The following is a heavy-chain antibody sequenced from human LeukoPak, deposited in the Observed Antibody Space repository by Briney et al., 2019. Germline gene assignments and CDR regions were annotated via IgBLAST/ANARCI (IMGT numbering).Heavy chain of an antibody. Sequence: GGSLRLSCTASGFPFGDYAVAWVRQAPGKGLEWVGFTRSKAYGGTPEYAASVKGRFTISRDDSKSIAYLQMNSLKTEDTAVYFCTREPRRYFYDGSGYSDYWGQGTLVTVCS. CDR2: TRSKAYGGTP. D-gene: IGHD3-22*01. CDR3: TREPRRYFYDGSGYSDY. V-gene: IGHV3-49*04. CDR1: GFPFGDYA. J-gene: IGHJ4*02.